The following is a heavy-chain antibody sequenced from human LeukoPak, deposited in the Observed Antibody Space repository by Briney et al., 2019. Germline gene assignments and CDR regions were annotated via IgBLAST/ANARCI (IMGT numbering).Heavy chain of an antibody. J-gene: IGHJ3*02. Sequence: SETLSLTCTVSRGPVTSYYWSWIRQPPGKGLEWIGDIYFSGNTKYNPSLQSRVTISLDTSQNQFSLRLRSVTAADTAVYYCARDPSHHSGTFDIWGQGTMVTVSS. CDR2: IYFSGNT. D-gene: IGHD2-15*01. CDR3: ARDPSHHSGTFDI. V-gene: IGHV4-59*02. CDR1: RGPVTSYY.